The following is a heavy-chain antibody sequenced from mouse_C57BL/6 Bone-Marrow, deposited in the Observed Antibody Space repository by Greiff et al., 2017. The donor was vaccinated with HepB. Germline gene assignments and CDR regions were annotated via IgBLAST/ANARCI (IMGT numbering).Heavy chain of an antibody. CDR2: ISSGGSYT. J-gene: IGHJ2*01. CDR3: ARIYYYGSSYGYFDY. V-gene: IGHV5-6*01. Sequence: EVKLVESGGDLVKPGGSLKLSCAASGFTFSSYGMSWVRQTPDKRLEWVATISSGGSYTYYPDSVKGRFTISRDKAKNTLYLQMSSLKSEDTAMYYCARIYYYGSSYGYFDYWGQGTTLTVSS. CDR1: GFTFSSYG. D-gene: IGHD1-1*01.